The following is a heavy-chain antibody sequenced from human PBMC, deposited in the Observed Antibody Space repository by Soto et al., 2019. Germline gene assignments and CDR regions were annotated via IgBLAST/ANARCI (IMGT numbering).Heavy chain of an antibody. CDR3: ATKVITPPFDY. CDR1: GYSIGSNYY. Sequence: SETLSLTCAVSGYSIGSNYYWGWIRQPPGKGLEWIGSIYHSGSTYYNPSLKSRVTISVDTSKNQFSLKLSSVTAADTAVYYCATKVITPPFDYWGQGTLVTVSS. V-gene: IGHV4-38-2*01. J-gene: IGHJ4*02. CDR2: IYHSGST. D-gene: IGHD3-22*01.